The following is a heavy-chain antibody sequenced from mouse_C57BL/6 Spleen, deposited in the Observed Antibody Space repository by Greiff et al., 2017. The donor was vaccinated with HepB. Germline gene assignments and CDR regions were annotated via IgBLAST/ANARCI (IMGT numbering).Heavy chain of an antibody. Sequence: QVQLQQSGAELMKPGASVKLSCKATGYTFTGYWIEWVKQRPGHGLEWIGEILPGSGSTNYNEKFKGKATFTADTSSNTAYMQLSSLTTEDSAIYYCASYGAPLTGTGVFDYWGQGTTLTVSS. CDR1: GYTFTGYW. CDR2: ILPGSGST. J-gene: IGHJ2*01. V-gene: IGHV1-9*01. CDR3: ASYGAPLTGTGVFDY. D-gene: IGHD4-1*01.